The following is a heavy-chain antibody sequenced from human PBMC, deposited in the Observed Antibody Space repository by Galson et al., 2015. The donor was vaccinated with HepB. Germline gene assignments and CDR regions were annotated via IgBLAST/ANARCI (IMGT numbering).Heavy chain of an antibody. Sequence: SLRLSCAASGFTFSNYDMHWVRQAPGKGLEWVAVISYDGSNKYYADSVKGRFTISRDNSKNTFYLQMNSLRAEDTAVYYCARGDKGFGVVMSAFDIWGQGTMVTVSS. CDR2: ISYDGSNK. V-gene: IGHV3-30-3*01. D-gene: IGHD3-3*01. CDR3: ARGDKGFGVVMSAFDI. J-gene: IGHJ3*02. CDR1: GFTFSNYD.